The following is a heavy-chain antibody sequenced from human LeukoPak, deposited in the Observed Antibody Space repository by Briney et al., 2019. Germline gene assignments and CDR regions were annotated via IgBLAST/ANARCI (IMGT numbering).Heavy chain of an antibody. CDR3: ARVSLVGATEDY. CDR1: GGTFSSYA. V-gene: IGHV1-69*13. D-gene: IGHD1-26*01. Sequence: ASVKVSCKASGGTFSSYAISWVRQAPGQGLEWMGGIIPIFGTANYAQKFQGRVTITADESTSTAYMELSSLRSEDTAVYYCARVSLVGATEDYWGQGTLVTVSS. CDR2: IIPIFGTA. J-gene: IGHJ4*02.